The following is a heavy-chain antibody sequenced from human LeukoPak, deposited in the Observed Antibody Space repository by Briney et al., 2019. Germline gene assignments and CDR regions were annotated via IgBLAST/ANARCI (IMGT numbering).Heavy chain of an antibody. V-gene: IGHV1-69*13. CDR2: IIPIFGTA. CDR1: GGTFSSYA. Sequence: GASVKVSCKASGGTFSSYAISWVRQAPGQGLEWMGGIIPIFGTANYAQKFQGRVTITADESTSTAYMELSSLRSEDTAVYYCAKPISGGLAVTADWFDPWGQGTLVVVSS. J-gene: IGHJ5*01. CDR3: AKPISGGLAVTADWFDP. D-gene: IGHD6-19*01.